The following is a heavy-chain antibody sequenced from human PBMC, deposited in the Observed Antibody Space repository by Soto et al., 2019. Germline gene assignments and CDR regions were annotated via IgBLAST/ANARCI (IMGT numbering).Heavy chain of an antibody. V-gene: IGHV1-69*01. J-gene: IGHJ6*04. CDR3: PREAHPNDYYVSSGYLYYSGMDA. D-gene: IGHD3-22*01. Sequence: QVQLVQSGAEVKKPGSSVKVSCKASGGTFSSYAISWVRQAPGQGLEWMGGIIPIFGTANYAQKFQGRVTITADESTSTAKRERSSLRSENRAVYYCPREAHPNDYYVSSGYLYYSGMDAWAKGTTVTFPS. CDR2: IIPIFGTA. CDR1: GGTFSSYA.